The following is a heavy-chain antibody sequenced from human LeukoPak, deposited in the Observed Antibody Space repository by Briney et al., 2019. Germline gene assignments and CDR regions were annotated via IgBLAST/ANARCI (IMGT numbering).Heavy chain of an antibody. D-gene: IGHD2-2*01. Sequence: PGGSLRLSCAASGFTFSSYWMHWVRQAPGKGLVWVSRINSDGSSTNYADSVKGRFTISRDNAKNTLYLQMNSLRAEATAVYYCARGGLGYCSSTSCYGLDSWGQGTLVTVSS. V-gene: IGHV3-74*01. CDR2: INSDGSST. CDR1: GFTFSSYW. CDR3: ARGGLGYCSSTSCYGLDS. J-gene: IGHJ4*02.